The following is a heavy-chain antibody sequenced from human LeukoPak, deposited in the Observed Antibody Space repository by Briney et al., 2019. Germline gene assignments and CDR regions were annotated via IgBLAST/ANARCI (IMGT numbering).Heavy chain of an antibody. CDR1: GFTFSYYG. CDR3: VKDLMRDRWFGES. V-gene: IGHV3-30*02. J-gene: IGHJ5*02. CDR2: IRYDGNDK. Sequence: GGSLRLSCAASGFTFSYYGMHWVRQAPGKGLEWVAFIRYDGNDKFYSDSVKGRFAISRDTSKNTLYLQMNSLRAEDTGIYYCVKDLMRDRWFGESWGQGTLVTVSS. D-gene: IGHD3-10*01.